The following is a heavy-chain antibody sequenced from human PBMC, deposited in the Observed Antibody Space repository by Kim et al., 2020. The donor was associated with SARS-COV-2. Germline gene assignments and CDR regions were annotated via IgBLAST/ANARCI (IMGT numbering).Heavy chain of an antibody. V-gene: IGHV1-18*01. Sequence: NDAPKLQGRVTMTTDTSTSTAYMELRSLRSDDTAVYYCAAEIAAAGTFDPWGQGTLVTVSS. J-gene: IGHJ5*02. D-gene: IGHD6-13*01. CDR3: AAEIAAAGTFDP.